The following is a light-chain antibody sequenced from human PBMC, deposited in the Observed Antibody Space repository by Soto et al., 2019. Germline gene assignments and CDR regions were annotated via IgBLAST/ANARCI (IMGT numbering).Light chain of an antibody. Sequence: DIQMTQSPSTLSASVGDRVTITCWASQTINSFLAWYQQTPGKAPKLLIYDASSLQSGVPSRFSGGGSGTEFTLTISSLQPDDFATFHCQQYYRYPWTFGQGTKVEIK. V-gene: IGKV1-5*01. J-gene: IGKJ1*01. CDR3: QQYYRYPWT. CDR1: QTINSF. CDR2: DAS.